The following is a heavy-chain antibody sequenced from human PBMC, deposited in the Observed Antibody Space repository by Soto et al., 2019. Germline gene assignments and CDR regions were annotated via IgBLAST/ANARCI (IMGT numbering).Heavy chain of an antibody. CDR3: AKKAGYSGFHPFDY. Sequence: GESLRLSCAASGFTFSNYAMSWVRQAPGKGLEWVSVISTTGGSTFHGDSVKGRFAISRDNSKNTLYLQMNSVRAEDTAVYYCAKKAGYSGFHPFDYWGQGTLVTVSS. CDR1: GFTFSNYA. D-gene: IGHD5-12*01. V-gene: IGHV3-23*01. J-gene: IGHJ4*02. CDR2: ISTTGGST.